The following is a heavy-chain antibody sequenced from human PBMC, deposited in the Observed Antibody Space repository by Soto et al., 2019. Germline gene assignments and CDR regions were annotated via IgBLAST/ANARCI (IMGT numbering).Heavy chain of an antibody. CDR3: ARGLEAGYYFAY. J-gene: IGHJ4*02. D-gene: IGHD3-22*01. Sequence: EVQLLESGGRLIQPGGSLRLSCAASGFNFSSYAMSWIRQAPGKGPEWVAGITTSGDRSGYADSVKGRFTVSRDNSQNPMYLQLNSLRGDDTAIYYCARGLEAGYYFAYWGQGTLVTVSS. CDR1: GFNFSSYA. CDR2: ITTSGDRS. V-gene: IGHV3-23*01.